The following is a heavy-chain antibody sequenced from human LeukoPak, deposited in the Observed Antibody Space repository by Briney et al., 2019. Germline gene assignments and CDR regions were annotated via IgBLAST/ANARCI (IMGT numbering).Heavy chain of an antibody. J-gene: IGHJ4*02. CDR3: AREGSDSYGHDNYFDY. CDR1: GGSFSGYY. Sequence: SETLSLTRAVYGGSFSGYYWSWIRQPPGKGLEWIGEINHSGSTNYNPSLKSRVTISVDTSKNQFSLKLSSVTAADTAVYYCAREGSDSYGHDNYFDYWGQGNLVTVSS. V-gene: IGHV4-34*01. D-gene: IGHD5-18*01. CDR2: INHSGST.